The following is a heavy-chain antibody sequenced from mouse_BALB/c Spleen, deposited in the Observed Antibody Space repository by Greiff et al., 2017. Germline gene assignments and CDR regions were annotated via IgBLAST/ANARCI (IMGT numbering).Heavy chain of an antibody. Sequence: VQLKESGTVLARPGASVKMSCKASGYTFTSYWMHWVKQRPGQGLEWIGAIYPGNSDTSYNQKFKGKAKLTAVTSTSTAYMELSSLTNEDSAVYYCTGANWDYYAMDYWGQGTSVTVSS. CDR2: IYPGNSDT. CDR3: TGANWDYYAMDY. CDR1: GYTFTSYW. V-gene: IGHV1-5*01. D-gene: IGHD4-1*01. J-gene: IGHJ4*01.